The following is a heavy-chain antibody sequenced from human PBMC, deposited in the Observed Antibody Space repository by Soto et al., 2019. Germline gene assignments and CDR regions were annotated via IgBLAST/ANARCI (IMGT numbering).Heavy chain of an antibody. CDR1: GYSISSGYY. Sequence: PSETLSLTCAVSGYSISSGYYWGWIRQPPGKGLEWIGSIYHSGSTYYNPSLKSRVTISVDTSKNQFSLKLRSVTAADTAVYYCARVRVGYDDVWGSYRNYYCDYWGQGXLFTVSS. D-gene: IGHD3-16*02. V-gene: IGHV4-38-2*01. CDR2: IYHSGST. J-gene: IGHJ4*02. CDR3: ARVRVGYDDVWGSYRNYYCDY.